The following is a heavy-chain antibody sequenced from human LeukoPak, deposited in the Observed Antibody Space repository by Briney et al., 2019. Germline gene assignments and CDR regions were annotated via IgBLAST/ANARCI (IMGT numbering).Heavy chain of an antibody. V-gene: IGHV3-53*01. D-gene: IGHD3-22*01. CDR2: IYSGGST. CDR1: GFTVSYNY. Sequence: GGSLRHSCAVSGFTVSYNYMSWVRQAPGEGLEWVSVIYSGGSTYYADSVKGRFTISRDNSENTLFLQMNSLRAEDTAVYYCARDALGNYDTSGYLGYWGQGTLVTVSS. CDR3: ARDALGNYDTSGYLGY. J-gene: IGHJ4*02.